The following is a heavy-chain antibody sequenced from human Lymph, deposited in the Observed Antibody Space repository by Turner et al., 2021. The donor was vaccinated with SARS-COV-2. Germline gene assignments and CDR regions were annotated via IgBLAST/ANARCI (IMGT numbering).Heavy chain of an antibody. CDR1: GGSFSGYY. J-gene: IGHJ6*02. CDR3: ARGGVDTAMVRYYYYGMDV. D-gene: IGHD5-18*01. V-gene: IGHV4-34*01. Sequence: QVQLQQWGSGLFKPSATLSLTCAVSGGSFSGYYWRWILQPPGKGLECIGEINQRGSTNYNPSLKSRVTISVETSKKQFSRKLSDVTAADTAVDYCARGGVDTAMVRYYYYGMDVWGQGTTVTVSS. CDR2: INQRGST.